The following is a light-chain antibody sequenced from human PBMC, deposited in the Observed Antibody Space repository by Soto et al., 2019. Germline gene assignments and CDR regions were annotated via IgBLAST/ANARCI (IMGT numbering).Light chain of an antibody. CDR3: QQRYSTPRT. CDR1: QSISSY. V-gene: IGKV1-39*01. J-gene: IGKJ1*01. CDR2: AAS. Sequence: DIQMNPSPSSLSASVGDRVTITCRASQSISSYLNWYQQKPGKDPKLLIYAASSLQSGVPSRFSGSGSGTDFTLTISSLQPEDFATYYCQQRYSTPRTFDQGTKGEIK.